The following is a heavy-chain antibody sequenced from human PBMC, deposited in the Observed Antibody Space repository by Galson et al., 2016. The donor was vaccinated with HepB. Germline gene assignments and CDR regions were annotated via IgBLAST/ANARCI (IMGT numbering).Heavy chain of an antibody. Sequence: ETLSLTCAVYGGHFTGYHWTWIRQPPGKELEWIGDINHSGSTNYNPSLKSRVTLSVDPSKNQFAPHLNSVTAAGTAVYVCTRGPSGFYSYRDYRGPGTLVTVS. J-gene: IGHJ4*02. D-gene: IGHD3-22*01. CDR1: GGHFTGYH. CDR3: TRGPSGFYSYRDY. CDR2: INHSGST. V-gene: IGHV4-34*01.